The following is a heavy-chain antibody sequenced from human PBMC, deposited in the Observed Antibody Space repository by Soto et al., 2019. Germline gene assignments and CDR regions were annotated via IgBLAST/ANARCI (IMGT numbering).Heavy chain of an antibody. J-gene: IGHJ6*02. CDR1: GYSFTSYW. Sequence: PGESLKISCKGSGYSFTSYWISWVRQMPGKGLEWMGRIDPSDSYTNYSPSFQGHVTISADKSISTAYLQWSSLKASDTAMYYCARLSRCPPLGYCSDREGYYYGMDVWGQGTTVTVSS. D-gene: IGHD2-15*01. CDR2: IDPSDSYT. CDR3: ARLSRCPPLGYCSDREGYYYGMDV. V-gene: IGHV5-10-1*01.